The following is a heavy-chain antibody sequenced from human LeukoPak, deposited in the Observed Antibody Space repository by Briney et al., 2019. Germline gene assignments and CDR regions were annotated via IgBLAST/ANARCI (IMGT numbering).Heavy chain of an antibody. CDR3: ARVRITMLRGRNDFYYMDV. D-gene: IGHD3-10*01. CDR1: EFTVRSNY. V-gene: IGHV3-53*01. Sequence: GGSLRLSCLASEFTVRSNYMTWVRQAPGKGLEWVSILHTGGNTYNADSVKGRFTISRDDSKNTVYLQMNSLRAEDTAVYYCARVRITMLRGRNDFYYMDVWGKGTTVIVTS. CDR2: LHTGGNT. J-gene: IGHJ6*03.